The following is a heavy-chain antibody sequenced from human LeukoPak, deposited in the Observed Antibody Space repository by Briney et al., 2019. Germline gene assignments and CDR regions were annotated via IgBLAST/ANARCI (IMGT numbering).Heavy chain of an antibody. CDR2: ITTSSTYI. CDR1: GFTFSSYT. Sequence: PGGSLRLSCAASGFTFSSYTMNWVRQAPGKGLEWVSSITTSSTYIYYADSVRGRFTISRDNAKNSLYLRMSSLRVEDTAVYYCARGEGYYASGTHYIDYWGQGTLVTVSS. J-gene: IGHJ4*02. V-gene: IGHV3-21*01. D-gene: IGHD3-10*01. CDR3: ARGEGYYASGTHYIDY.